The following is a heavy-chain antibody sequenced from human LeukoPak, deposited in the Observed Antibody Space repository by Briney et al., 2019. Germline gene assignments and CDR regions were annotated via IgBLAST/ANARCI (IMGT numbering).Heavy chain of an antibody. Sequence: AGGSLRLSCAASGFTFSQSWMHWVRQAPGRGLVWVSRIHGDGSRSDYADSVKGRFTISRDNAKQVLYLRMTSLTAEDTAFYYCARGGSPSDYWGHGTLVSVSS. CDR2: IHGDGSRS. CDR3: ARGGSPSDY. J-gene: IGHJ4*01. V-gene: IGHV3-74*01. CDR1: GFTFSQSW. D-gene: IGHD1-26*01.